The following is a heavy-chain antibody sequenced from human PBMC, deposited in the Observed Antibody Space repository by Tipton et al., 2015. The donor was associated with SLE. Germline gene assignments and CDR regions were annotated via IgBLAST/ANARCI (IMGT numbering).Heavy chain of an antibody. V-gene: IGHV4-59*11. J-gene: IGHJ4*02. CDR2: IYDSENT. CDR1: GGSLSSHY. CDR3: ARATTLASGSNY. D-gene: IGHD6-13*01. Sequence: TLSLTCTVSGGSLSSHYWSWIRQPPGKGLEWIGYIYDSENTNYNPSLRSRVTMSLDTSKNQFSLKLSSVTAADTAVYYCARATTLASGSNYWGRGTLVTVSS.